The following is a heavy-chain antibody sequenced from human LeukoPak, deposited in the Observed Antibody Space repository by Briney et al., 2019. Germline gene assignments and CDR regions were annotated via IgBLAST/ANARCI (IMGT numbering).Heavy chain of an antibody. CDR3: ARGLGDYYDTSDYYYAVPAH. CDR1: GYTFTTYD. J-gene: IGHJ4*02. D-gene: IGHD3-22*01. CDR2: MNPNSGDT. V-gene: IGHV1-8*01. Sequence: ASVKVSCKASGYTFTTYDITWVRQATGQGLEWMGWMNPNSGDTAYAQKFQGRVAMTRDTSITTAYMELSSLRSEDTAVYYCARGLGDYYDTSDYYYAVPAHWGQGTLVTVSS.